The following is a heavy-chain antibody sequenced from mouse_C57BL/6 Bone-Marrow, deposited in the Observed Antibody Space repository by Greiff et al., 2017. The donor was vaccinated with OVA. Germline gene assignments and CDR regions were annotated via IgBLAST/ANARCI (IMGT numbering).Heavy chain of an antibody. D-gene: IGHD2-4*01. J-gene: IGHJ3*01. CDR2: ILPGSGST. CDR1: GYTFTGYW. CDR3: ASLYDSPAY. Sequence: QVQLQQSGAELMKPGASVKLSCKATGYTFTGYWIEWVKPRPGHGLEWLGEILPGSGSTNYTEKFKGKATFTADTSSNTAYMQLSSLTTEDSSIYYCASLYDSPAYWGQGTLVTVSA. V-gene: IGHV1-9*01.